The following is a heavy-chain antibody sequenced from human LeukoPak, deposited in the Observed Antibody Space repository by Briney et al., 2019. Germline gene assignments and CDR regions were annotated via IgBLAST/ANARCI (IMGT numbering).Heavy chain of an antibody. CDR3: ARGGPGGYLDY. CDR1: GFSFSRYW. D-gene: IGHD3-16*01. J-gene: IGHJ4*02. V-gene: IGHV3-7*01. CDR2: IKEDGSEK. Sequence: QPGGSLRLSCADSGFSFSRYWMSWVRQAPGKRLEWVANIKEDGSEKYYVDSVKGRFTISRDNAKNSLYLQMNSLRAEDTAMYYCARGGPGGYLDYWGQGTLVTVSS.